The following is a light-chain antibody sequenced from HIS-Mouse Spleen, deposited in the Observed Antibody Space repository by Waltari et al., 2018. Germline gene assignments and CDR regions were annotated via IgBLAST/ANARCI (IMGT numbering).Light chain of an antibody. CDR3: YSTDSSGNHRV. V-gene: IGLV3-10*01. CDR1: ALPKKY. Sequence: SYELTQPPSVSVSPGQTARITCPGDALPKKYAFWYQQKSGQAPVLVIYEDSKRPSGIPERISGSSSGTMATVTISGAQVEDEADYYCYSTDSSGNHRVFGGGTKLTVL. J-gene: IGLJ2*01. CDR2: EDS.